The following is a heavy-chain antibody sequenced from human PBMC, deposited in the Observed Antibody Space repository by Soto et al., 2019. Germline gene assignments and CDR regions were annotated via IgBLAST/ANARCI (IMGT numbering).Heavy chain of an antibody. CDR1: GGSINSGDYY. CDR2: IYYSGST. CDR3: ATVPTYYYDRSGYANAFDM. D-gene: IGHD3-22*01. V-gene: IGHV4-30-4*01. J-gene: IGHJ3*02. Sequence: SETLSLTCTVSGGSINSGDYYWSWIRQPPGKGLEWIGYIYYSGSTYHNPSLKSRINISVDTSKNQFSLKLSSVTAADTAVYYCATVPTYYYDRSGYANAFDMWGQGTLVTVSS.